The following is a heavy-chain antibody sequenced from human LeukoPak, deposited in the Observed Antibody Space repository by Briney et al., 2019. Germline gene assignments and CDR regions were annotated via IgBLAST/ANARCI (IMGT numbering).Heavy chain of an antibody. V-gene: IGHV3-23*01. CDR2: ISDNDGTT. D-gene: IGHD6-13*01. Sequence: GGSLRLSCAASGFTFSSYALSWVRQAPGKGLEWVSAISDNDGTTFYADSVKGRFTITRDNSKNTLYVQMNSLRGEDTAVYYCAKDYGPKQLVFLDSWGQGTLVTVSS. J-gene: IGHJ4*02. CDR1: GFTFSSYA. CDR3: AKDYGPKQLVFLDS.